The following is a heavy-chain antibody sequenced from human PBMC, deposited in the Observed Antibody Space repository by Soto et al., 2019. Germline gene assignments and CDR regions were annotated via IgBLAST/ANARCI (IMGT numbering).Heavy chain of an antibody. V-gene: IGHV3-33*01. Sequence: QVQLVESGGGVVQPGRSLRLSCATSGFTFSSCGMHWVRQGPGKGLEWVAVIWYDGSNKYYAESVNGRFTISRDDSKNTLYLQMNSLRAEDTAVYYCARGPMTTVTTWGDWYFDLWGRGTLVTVSS. CDR3: ARGPMTTVTTWGDWYFDL. CDR2: IWYDGSNK. J-gene: IGHJ2*01. CDR1: GFTFSSCG. D-gene: IGHD4-17*01.